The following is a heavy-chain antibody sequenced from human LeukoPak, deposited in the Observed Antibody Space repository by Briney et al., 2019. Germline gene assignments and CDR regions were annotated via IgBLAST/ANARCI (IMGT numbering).Heavy chain of an antibody. V-gene: IGHV3-48*03. CDR3: VKPPSIVSTWRYYLNS. J-gene: IGHJ4*02. D-gene: IGHD5/OR15-5a*01. CDR2: ISSSGSTI. Sequence: PGGSLRLSCAASGFTFSSYEMNWVRQAPGKGLEWVSYISSSGSTIYYADFVRGRFSISRDNSKNTLYLQMSSLRAEDAAVFYCVKPPSIVSTWRYYLNSWGQGTLVTVSS. CDR1: GFTFSSYE.